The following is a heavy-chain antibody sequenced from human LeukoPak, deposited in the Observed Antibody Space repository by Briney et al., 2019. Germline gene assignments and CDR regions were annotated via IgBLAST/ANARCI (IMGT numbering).Heavy chain of an antibody. D-gene: IGHD2-8*01. CDR1: GGSFSGYY. V-gene: IGHV4-34*01. J-gene: IGHJ5*01. CDR3: VSPKTNGWFDS. CDR2: INHSGST. Sequence: PSETLSLTCAVYGGSFSGYYWSWIRQPPGKGLEWIGEINHSGSTNYNPSLKSRVTISVDTSKNQFSLKLRSVTAADTAVYYCVSPKTNGWFDSWGQGSLVTVSS.